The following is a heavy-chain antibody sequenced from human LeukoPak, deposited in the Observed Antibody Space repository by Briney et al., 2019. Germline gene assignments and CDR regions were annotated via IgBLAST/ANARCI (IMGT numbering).Heavy chain of an antibody. D-gene: IGHD6-13*01. CDR2: INHSGST. CDR1: GGSISSYY. Sequence: SETLSLTCTVSGGSISSYYWSWIRQPPGKGLEWIGEINHSGSTNYNPSLKSRVTISVDTSKNQFSLKLSSVTAADTAVYYCARGGIAAAGTDPYYMDVWGKGTTVTVSS. J-gene: IGHJ6*03. CDR3: ARGGIAAAGTDPYYMDV. V-gene: IGHV4-34*01.